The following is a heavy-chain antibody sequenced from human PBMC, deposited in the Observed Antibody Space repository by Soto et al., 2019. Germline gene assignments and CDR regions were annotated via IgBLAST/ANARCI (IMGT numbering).Heavy chain of an antibody. CDR3: ARCGVVVITDWYFDL. D-gene: IGHD3-22*01. CDR2: IYYSGST. J-gene: IGHJ2*01. Sequence: SENLSLTCTVSGGSISSSSYYWGWIRQPPGKGLEWIGSIYYSGSTYYNPSLKSRVTISVDTSKNQFSLKLSSVTAADTAVYYCARCGVVVITDWYFDLWGRGNLVT. V-gene: IGHV4-39*01. CDR1: GGSISSSSYY.